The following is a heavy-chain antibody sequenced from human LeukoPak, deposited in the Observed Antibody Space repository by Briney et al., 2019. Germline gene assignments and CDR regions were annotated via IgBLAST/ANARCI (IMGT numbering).Heavy chain of an antibody. V-gene: IGHV3-74*03. Sequence: QSGGSLRLSCAASGFTFSRDWMHWVRQAPGKGLVWVSRISDDGSITTYADSVQGRFTISRDNAKSTVFLQMNSLRVEDTAVYFCVRRYYEHNAYDRHFDFWGQGILVTVSS. CDR3: VRRYYEHNAYDRHFDF. CDR1: GFTFSRDW. J-gene: IGHJ4*02. CDR2: ISDDGSIT. D-gene: IGHD3-22*01.